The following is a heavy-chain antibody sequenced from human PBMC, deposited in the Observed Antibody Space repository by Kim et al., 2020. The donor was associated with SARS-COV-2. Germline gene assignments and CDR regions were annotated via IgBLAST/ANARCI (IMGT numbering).Heavy chain of an antibody. J-gene: IGHJ6*02. D-gene: IGHD1-20*01. V-gene: IGHV3-30*04. Sequence: GGSLRLSCAASGFTFSSYAMHWVRQAPGKGLEWVAVISYDGSNKYYADSVKGRFTISRDNSKNTLYLQMNSLRAEDTAVYYCARDRASGYKGTGNYYYGMDVWGQGTTVTVSS. CDR2: ISYDGSNK. CDR3: ARDRASGYKGTGNYYYGMDV. CDR1: GFTFSSYA.